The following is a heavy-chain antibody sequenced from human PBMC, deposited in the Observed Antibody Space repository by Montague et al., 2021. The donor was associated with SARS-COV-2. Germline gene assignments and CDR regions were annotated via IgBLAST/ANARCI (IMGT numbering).Heavy chain of an antibody. V-gene: IGHV4-59*08. CDR1: GGSISSYY. CDR3: ARSSGGYCSSTCCYAYYYYYMDI. CDR2: IYYSGST. J-gene: IGHJ6*03. D-gene: IGHD2-2*01. Sequence: SETLSLTCTVSGGSISSYYWSWIRQPPGRGLEWIGYIYYSGSTNYNPSLKSRVTISVDTSKNQFSLKLSSVTAADTAVYYCARSSGGYCSSTCCYAYYYYYMDIWGKGTTVTVSS.